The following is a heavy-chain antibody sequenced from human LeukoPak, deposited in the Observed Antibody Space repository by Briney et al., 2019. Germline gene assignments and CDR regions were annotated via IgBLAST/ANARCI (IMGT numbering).Heavy chain of an antibody. J-gene: IGHJ6*03. CDR3: AREQVITFGGVIVLHYYYYYYMDV. D-gene: IGHD3-16*02. CDR1: GYTFTGYY. V-gene: IGHV1-2*02. Sequence: ASVKVSCKASGYTFTGYYMHWVRQAPGQGLEWMGWINPNSGDTNYAQKFQGRVTMTRDTSISTAYMELSRLRSDDTAVYYCAREQVITFGGVIVLHYYYYYYMDVWGKGTTVTVSS. CDR2: INPNSGDT.